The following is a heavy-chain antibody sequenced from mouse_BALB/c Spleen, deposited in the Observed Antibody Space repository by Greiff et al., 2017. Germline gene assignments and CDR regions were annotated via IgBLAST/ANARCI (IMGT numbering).Heavy chain of an antibody. V-gene: IGHV1-7*01. Sequence: VQLQQPGAELVKPGASVKLSCKASGYTFTSYWMHWVKQRPGQGLEWIGYINPSTGYTEYNQKFKDKATLTADKSSSTAYMQLSSLTSEDSAVYYCARSRAYGNYKVYAMDYWGQGTSVTVSS. CDR1: GYTFTSYW. D-gene: IGHD2-1*01. CDR3: ARSRAYGNYKVYAMDY. CDR2: INPSTGYT. J-gene: IGHJ4*01.